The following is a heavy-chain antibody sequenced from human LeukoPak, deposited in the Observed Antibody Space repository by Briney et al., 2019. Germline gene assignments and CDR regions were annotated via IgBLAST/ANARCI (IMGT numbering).Heavy chain of an antibody. CDR1: GYTFTGYY. D-gene: IGHD2-15*01. J-gene: IGHJ5*02. CDR2: INPNSGGT. V-gene: IGHV1-2*06. CDR3: ARSRPASDIVVVVAATRWFDP. Sequence: ASVKVSCKASGYTFTGYYMHWMRQAPGQGLEWMGRINPNSGGTNYAQKFQGRVTMTRDTSISTAHMELSRLRSDDTAVYYCARSRPASDIVVVVAATRWFDPWGQGTLVTVSS.